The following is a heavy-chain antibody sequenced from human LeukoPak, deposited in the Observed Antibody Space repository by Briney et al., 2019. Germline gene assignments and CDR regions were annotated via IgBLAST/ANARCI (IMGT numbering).Heavy chain of an antibody. CDR2: IIPIFGTA. V-gene: IGHV1-69*05. J-gene: IGHJ4*02. CDR1: GGTFSSYA. D-gene: IGHD3-10*01. Sequence: SVKVSCKASGGTFSSYAISWVRQAPGQGLEWMGGIIPIFGTANYAQKFQGRVTITTDESTSTAYMELSSLRSEDTAVYYCARSGGSGSYYNDWGQGTLVTVSS. CDR3: ARSGGSGSYYND.